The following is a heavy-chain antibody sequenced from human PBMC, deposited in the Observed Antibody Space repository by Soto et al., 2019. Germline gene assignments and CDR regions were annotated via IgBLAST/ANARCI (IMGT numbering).Heavy chain of an antibody. Sequence: QVQLVQSGAEVKKPGSSVKVSCKASGGTFSSYAISWVRQAPGQGLEWMGGIIPIFGTANYAQKFQGRVTITADESTSKAYMALSSLRSEDTAVYYCAISSPPLRYYDTKGFDYWGQGTLVTVSS. J-gene: IGHJ4*02. V-gene: IGHV1-69*01. CDR2: IIPIFGTA. CDR3: AISSPPLRYYDTKGFDY. CDR1: GGTFSSYA. D-gene: IGHD3-22*01.